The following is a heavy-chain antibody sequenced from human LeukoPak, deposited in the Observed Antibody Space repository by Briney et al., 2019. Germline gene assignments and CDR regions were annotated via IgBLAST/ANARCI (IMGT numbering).Heavy chain of an antibody. V-gene: IGHV4-34*01. J-gene: IGHJ4*02. Sequence: SGTLSLTCAVYGGSFSGYYWSWIRQPPGKGLEWIGEINHSGSTNYNPSLKSRVTISVDTSKNQFSLKLSSVTAADTAVYYCARGQSGRTFDYWGQGTLVTVSS. CDR2: INHSGST. D-gene: IGHD1/OR15-1a*01. CDR1: GGSFSGYY. CDR3: ARGQSGRTFDY.